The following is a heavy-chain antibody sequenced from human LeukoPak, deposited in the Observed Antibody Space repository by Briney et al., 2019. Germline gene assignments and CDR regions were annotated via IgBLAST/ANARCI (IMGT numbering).Heavy chain of an antibody. Sequence: GGSLRLSCAASGFTFSNYNMNWVRQAPGKGLEWVSNIRISSTTIYYADSVKGRFTVSRDNAKNSLYLQMNSLRDDDTAVYYCAKQMQGGRKFEYWGQGTLVTVSS. CDR3: AKQMQGGRKFEY. J-gene: IGHJ4*02. D-gene: IGHD5-24*01. V-gene: IGHV3-48*02. CDR1: GFTFSNYN. CDR2: IRISSTTI.